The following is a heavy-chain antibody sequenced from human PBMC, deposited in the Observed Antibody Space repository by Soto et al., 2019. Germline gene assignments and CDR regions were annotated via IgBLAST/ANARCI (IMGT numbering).Heavy chain of an antibody. CDR1: GCTCSSYA. V-gene: IGHV3-23*01. D-gene: IGHD6-6*01. Sequence: WGSLRRSCSASGCTCSSYAMSWCRQAPGKGLEWVSTISGSGGSTYYAESVKGRFTISRDNSKNTVFLHMNSLGAEDTALYYCANAKQLAEWSYYSGMDVWRQGTTVTVSS. J-gene: IGHJ6*02. CDR3: ANAKQLAEWSYYSGMDV. CDR2: ISGSGGST.